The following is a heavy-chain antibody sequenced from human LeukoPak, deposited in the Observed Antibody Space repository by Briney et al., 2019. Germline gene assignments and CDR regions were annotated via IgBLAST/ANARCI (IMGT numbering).Heavy chain of an antibody. CDR2: IIPILGIA. J-gene: IGHJ6*02. CDR1: GGTFSSYA. Sequence: SVKVSCKASGGTFSSYAISWVRQAPGQGLEWMGRIIPILGIANYAQKFQGRVTITADKSTSTAYMELSSLRSEDTAVYYCARRLGYCSGGSCYSPHSNYYYYGMDVWGQGTTVTVSS. D-gene: IGHD2-15*01. V-gene: IGHV1-69*04. CDR3: ARRLGYCSGGSCYSPHSNYYYYGMDV.